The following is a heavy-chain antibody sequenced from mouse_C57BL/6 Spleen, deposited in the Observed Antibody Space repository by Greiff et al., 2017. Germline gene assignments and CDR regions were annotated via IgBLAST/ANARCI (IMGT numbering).Heavy chain of an antibody. CDR2: IHPNSGST. CDR1: GYTFTSYW. J-gene: IGHJ2*01. D-gene: IGHD2-5*01. V-gene: IGHV1-64*01. CDR3: ARGYSNYGGNYFDY. Sequence: QVQLQQPGAELVKPGASVKLSCKASGYTFTSYWMHWVKQRPGQGLEWIGMIHPNSGSTNYNEKFKSKATLTVDKSSSTAYMQLSSLTSEDSAVYYCARGYSNYGGNYFDYWGQGTTLTVSS.